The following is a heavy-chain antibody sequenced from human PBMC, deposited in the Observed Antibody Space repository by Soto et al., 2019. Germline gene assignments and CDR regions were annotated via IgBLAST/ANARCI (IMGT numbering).Heavy chain of an antibody. J-gene: IGHJ6*02. D-gene: IGHD6-13*01. CDR3: ARAREYNSSWADYYYYGGMDF. V-gene: IGHV3-30-3*01. Sequence: GGSLRLSCAASGFTFSSYAMHWVRQAPGKGLEWVAVISYDGSNAYYADSVQGRFTISRDNSKNTLYLQMNSLRAEDTAVYYCARAREYNSSWADYYYYGGMDFWGQGXTVTVSS. CDR1: GFTFSSYA. CDR2: ISYDGSNA.